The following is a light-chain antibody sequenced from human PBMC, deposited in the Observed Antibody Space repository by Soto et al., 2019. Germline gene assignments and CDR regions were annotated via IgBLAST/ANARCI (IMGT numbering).Light chain of an antibody. Sequence: EIVLTQSPGTLSLSPGERATLSCRASQSVSSSYLAWCQQKPGQAPRLLIYDASSRATGIPDRFSGSGSGTDFTLTISRLEPEDFAVFYCQQYGSSPLTFGGGTKVEIK. V-gene: IGKV3-20*01. CDR2: DAS. CDR3: QQYGSSPLT. J-gene: IGKJ4*01. CDR1: QSVSSSY.